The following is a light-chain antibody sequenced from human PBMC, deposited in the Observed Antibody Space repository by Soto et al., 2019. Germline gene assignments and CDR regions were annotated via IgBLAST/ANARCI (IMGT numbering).Light chain of an antibody. Sequence: QSVLAQPASVSGSPGQSITISCTGTSSDVGGYNYVSWYQQHPGKAPKLMIYEVSNRPSGVSNRFSGSKSGNTAPLTISGLQAEDEADYYCSSYTSSSTLFGTGTKVTVL. V-gene: IGLV2-14*01. CDR2: EVS. CDR1: SSDVGGYNY. CDR3: SSYTSSSTL. J-gene: IGLJ1*01.